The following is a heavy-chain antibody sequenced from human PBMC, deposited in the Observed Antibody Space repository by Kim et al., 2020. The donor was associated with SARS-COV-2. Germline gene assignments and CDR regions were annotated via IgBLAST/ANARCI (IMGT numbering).Heavy chain of an antibody. V-gene: IGHV3-74*01. J-gene: IGHJ5*02. Sequence: GGSLRLSYAASGFTFSAYWMHWVRQTPGKGLVWVSLINSDGSNRIYADSVKGRLTISRDNTKQTLYLQMNSLRAEDTAVYYCARDHRDGFSSLVNWFDAWGQGTLVTVSS. CDR2: INSDGSNR. D-gene: IGHD5-12*01. CDR1: GFTFSAYW. CDR3: ARDHRDGFSSLVNWFDA.